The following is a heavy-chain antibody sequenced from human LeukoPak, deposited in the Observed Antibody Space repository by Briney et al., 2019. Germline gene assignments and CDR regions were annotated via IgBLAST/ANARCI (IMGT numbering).Heavy chain of an antibody. Sequence: GGSLRLSCAASGFTFSDHNMNWVRQAPGKGLEWVSSITRSSDYIYYADSVKGRFTISRDNVKNSLYLQMNSLRAEDTAVYYCARGSDFDFWSGYYYFDYWGQGTLVTVSS. CDR3: ARGSDFDFWSGYYYFDY. CDR1: GFTFSDHN. D-gene: IGHD3-3*01. CDR2: ITRSSDYI. V-gene: IGHV3-21*04. J-gene: IGHJ4*02.